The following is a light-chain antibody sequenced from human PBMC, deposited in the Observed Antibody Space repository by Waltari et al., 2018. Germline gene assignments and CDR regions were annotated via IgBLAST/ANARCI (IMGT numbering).Light chain of an antibody. V-gene: IGLV2-14*01. CDR1: SDDIRAYNF. CDR2: GVN. J-gene: IGLJ3*02. Sequence: HSALTQPPPVSGSSGQSIPISCSGSSDDIRAYNFVSWYQQRPGKAPKQIICGVNKRPSGVSPRFSASRSGDTASLTISGLQAEDEGEYYCASYASTCVLLFGGGTKVSVL. CDR3: ASYASTCVLL.